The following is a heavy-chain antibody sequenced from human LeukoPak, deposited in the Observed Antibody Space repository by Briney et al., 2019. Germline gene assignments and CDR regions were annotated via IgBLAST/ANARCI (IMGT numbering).Heavy chain of an antibody. Sequence: SETLSLTCTVSGGPISSYYWSWIRQPPGKGLEWIGYIYTSGSTNYSPSLKSRVTISVDTSKNQFSLKLSSVTAADTAVYYCARRRQYNWFDPWGQGTLVTVSS. CDR1: GGPISSYY. CDR3: ARRRQYNWFDP. J-gene: IGHJ5*02. D-gene: IGHD6-19*01. CDR2: IYTSGST. V-gene: IGHV4-4*09.